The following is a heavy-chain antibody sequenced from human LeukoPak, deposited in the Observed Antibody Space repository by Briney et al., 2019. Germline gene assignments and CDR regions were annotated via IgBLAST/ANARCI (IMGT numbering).Heavy chain of an antibody. Sequence: ASVKVSCKASGYTFTSYGISWVRQAPGQGLEWMGWISAYNGDTNYAQKLQGRVTMTTDTSTSTAYMELRSLRSDDTAVYYCARDLFGTVASNNAFDIWGQGTMVTVSS. V-gene: IGHV1-18*01. D-gene: IGHD1-14*01. J-gene: IGHJ3*02. CDR3: ARDLFGTVASNNAFDI. CDR1: GYTFTSYG. CDR2: ISAYNGDT.